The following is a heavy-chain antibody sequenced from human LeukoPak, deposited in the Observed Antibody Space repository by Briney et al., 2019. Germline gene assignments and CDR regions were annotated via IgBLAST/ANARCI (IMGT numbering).Heavy chain of an antibody. Sequence: PSETLSLTCTVSGGSISGSSYYWGWIRQPPGKGLEWIGTIYYSGYTYYNPSLESRVTISVDTSKNQFSLKLSSVTAADTAIYYCAKHYMGSSYNRGLDYWGQGTLVTVSS. D-gene: IGHD3-10*01. J-gene: IGHJ4*02. V-gene: IGHV4-39*01. CDR1: GGSISGSSYY. CDR3: AKHYMGSSYNRGLDY. CDR2: IYYSGYT.